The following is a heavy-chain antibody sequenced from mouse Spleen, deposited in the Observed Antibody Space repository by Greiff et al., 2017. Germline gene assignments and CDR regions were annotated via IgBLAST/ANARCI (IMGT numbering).Heavy chain of an antibody. J-gene: IGHJ2*01. D-gene: IGHD4-1*01. V-gene: IGHV14-4*01. Sequence: VQLQQSGAELVRPGASVKLSCTASGFNIKDDYMHWVKQRPEQGLEWIGWIDPENGDTEYASKFQGKATITADTSSNTAYLQLSSLTSEDTAVYYCTTLGRRGYWGQGTTLTVSS. CDR3: TTLGRRGY. CDR2: IDPENGDT. CDR1: GFNIKDDY.